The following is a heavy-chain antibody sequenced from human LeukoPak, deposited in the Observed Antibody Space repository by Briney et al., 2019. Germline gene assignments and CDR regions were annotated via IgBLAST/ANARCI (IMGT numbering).Heavy chain of an antibody. D-gene: IGHD6-19*01. CDR1: GFTLSSYS. J-gene: IGHJ4*02. Sequence: GGSLRLSCATSGFTLSSYSMNWVRQAPGKGLEWDSYISSGSTTIYYADSVKGRFTISRDNAKNSLYLQMNSLRAEDTAVYYCARDVEQWLVRVYYFDYWGQGTLVTVSS. CDR3: ARDVEQWLVRVYYFDY. V-gene: IGHV3-48*01. CDR2: ISSGSTTI.